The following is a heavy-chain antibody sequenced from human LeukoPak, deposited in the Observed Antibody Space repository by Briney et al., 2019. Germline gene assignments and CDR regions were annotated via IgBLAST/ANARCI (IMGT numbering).Heavy chain of an antibody. CDR1: GGSISSGGYY. CDR3: ARDKGSSPPGNAFDI. CDR2: IYHSGST. J-gene: IGHJ3*02. D-gene: IGHD6-13*01. V-gene: IGHV4-30-2*01. Sequence: QPSQTLSLTCTVSGGSISSGGYYWSWIRQPPGKGLEWIGYIYHSGSTYYNPSLKSRVTISVDRSKNQFSLKLSSVTAADTAVYYCARDKGSSPPGNAFDIWGQGTMVTVSS.